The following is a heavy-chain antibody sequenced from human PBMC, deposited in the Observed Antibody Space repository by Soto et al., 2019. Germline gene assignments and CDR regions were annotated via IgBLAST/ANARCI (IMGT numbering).Heavy chain of an antibody. D-gene: IGHD2-8*01. CDR2: IYWDDDH. J-gene: IGHJ4*02. Sequence: QITLKESGPTLVRPTETLTLTCTFSGFSLSTSGVGVGWVRQPPGKALEWLALIYWDDDHRYSPSLKTRLTITKYTSKNQVVLTMTKLDPADTATYYCAREMYFSTYFDSWGQGALVTVSS. V-gene: IGHV2-5*02. CDR1: GFSLSTSGVG. CDR3: AREMYFSTYFDS.